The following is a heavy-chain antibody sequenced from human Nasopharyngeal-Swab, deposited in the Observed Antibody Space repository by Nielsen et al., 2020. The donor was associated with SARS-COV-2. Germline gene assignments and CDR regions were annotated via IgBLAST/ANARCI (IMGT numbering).Heavy chain of an antibody. V-gene: IGHV4-34*01. D-gene: IGHD5-24*01. J-gene: IGHJ4*02. Sequence: SQTRSLTCAVYGGSFSGYYWSWIRQPPGKGLEWIGEINHSGSTNYNPSLKSRVTISVDTSKNQFSLKLSSVTAADTAVYYCATVDLDYWGQGTLVTVSS. CDR2: INHSGST. CDR3: ATVDLDY. CDR1: GGSFSGYY.